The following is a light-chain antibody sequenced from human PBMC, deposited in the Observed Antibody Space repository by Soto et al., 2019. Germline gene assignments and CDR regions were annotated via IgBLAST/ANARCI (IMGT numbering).Light chain of an antibody. CDR2: DVS. V-gene: IGLV2-14*01. Sequence: QSALTQPASVSGSPGQSITISCTGTSSDVGGYNYVSWYQQHPGKAPKLMIYDVSNRPSGVSNRFSGSKSSNTASLTISGLQAEDEADYYCSSYTSSSTLEVVFGGGTKVTVL. CDR3: SSYTSSSTLEVV. CDR1: SSDVGGYNY. J-gene: IGLJ2*01.